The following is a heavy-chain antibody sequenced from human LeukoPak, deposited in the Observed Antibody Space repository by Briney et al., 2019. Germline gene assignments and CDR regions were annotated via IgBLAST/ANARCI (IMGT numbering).Heavy chain of an antibody. Sequence: QSGGSLRLSCAASGFTFSSYWMHWVRQAPGKGLVWVSRINSDGSSTSYADSVKGRFTISRDNAKNTLYLQMNSLRAEDTAVYYCAKESGALGAPLYDYWGRGILVTASS. CDR3: AKESGALGAPLYDY. CDR2: INSDGSST. D-gene: IGHD4/OR15-4a*01. CDR1: GFTFSSYW. J-gene: IGHJ4*02. V-gene: IGHV3-74*01.